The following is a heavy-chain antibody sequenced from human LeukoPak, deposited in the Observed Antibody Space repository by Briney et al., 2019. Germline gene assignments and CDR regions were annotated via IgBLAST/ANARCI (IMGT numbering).Heavy chain of an antibody. CDR1: GLSVSSNF. Sequence: GGSLRLSCAATGLSVSSNFMSWVRQAPGKGLEWVSVIYGGGSTYYADSVKGRFTISRDTLKNTLYLQMNSLRAEDTAVYYCARDLAAAGPWGYWGQGTLVTVSS. V-gene: IGHV3-53*01. CDR3: ARDLAAAGPWGY. D-gene: IGHD6-13*01. CDR2: IYGGGST. J-gene: IGHJ4*02.